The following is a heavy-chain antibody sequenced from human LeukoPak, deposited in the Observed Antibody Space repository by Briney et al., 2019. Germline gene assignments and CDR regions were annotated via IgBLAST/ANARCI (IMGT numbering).Heavy chain of an antibody. J-gene: IGHJ5*02. D-gene: IGHD6-19*01. CDR1: GYSFTSYW. Sequence: GESLKISCKGSGYSFTSYWIGWVRRMPGKGLEWMGIIYPGDSDTRYSPSFQGQVTISADKSISTAYLQWSSLKASDTAMYYCARQRSGWYQLYNWFDPWGQGTLVTVSS. CDR2: IYPGDSDT. CDR3: ARQRSGWYQLYNWFDP. V-gene: IGHV5-51*01.